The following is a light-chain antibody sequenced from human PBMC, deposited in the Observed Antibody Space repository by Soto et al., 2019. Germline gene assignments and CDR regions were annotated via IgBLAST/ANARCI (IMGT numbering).Light chain of an antibody. CDR1: SSDVGGYNY. J-gene: IGLJ1*01. CDR2: NVS. Sequence: QSALTQPASVSGSPGQSITLSCTGTSSDVGGYNYVSWYQQHPGKAPRLMIHNVSNRPSGVSNRFSGSKSGNTASLTISGLQAEDEADYYCSSYTIRITLVFGTGTKLTVL. V-gene: IGLV2-14*03. CDR3: SSYTIRITLV.